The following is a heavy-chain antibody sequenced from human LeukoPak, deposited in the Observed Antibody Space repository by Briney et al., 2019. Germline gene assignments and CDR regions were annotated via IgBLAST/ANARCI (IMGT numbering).Heavy chain of an antibody. CDR1: GDSISSYY. J-gene: IGHJ4*02. D-gene: IGHD6-19*01. CDR2: IYTGGST. CDR3: ASEEVYSSGWFDY. Sequence: SETLSLTCTVSGDSISSYYWSWIRQPAGKGLEWIGRIYTGGSTNYNPSLKSRVTMSVDTSKNQFSLKLSSVTAADTAVYYCASEEVYSSGWFDYWGQGTLVTVSS. V-gene: IGHV4-4*07.